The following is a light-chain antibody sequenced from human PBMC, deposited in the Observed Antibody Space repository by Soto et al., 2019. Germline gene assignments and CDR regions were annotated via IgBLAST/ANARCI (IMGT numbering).Light chain of an antibody. CDR2: EVS. V-gene: IGLV2-14*01. Sequence: QSVLTQPASVPGSPGQSITISCTGTSSDVGGYNYVSWYQQHPGKAPKLLIYEVSNRPSGVSNRFSGSKSGDTASLTISGLQAEDEAEYYCSSNTRSSALLFGTGTKAPS. CDR3: SSNTRSSALL. CDR1: SSDVGGYNY. J-gene: IGLJ1*01.